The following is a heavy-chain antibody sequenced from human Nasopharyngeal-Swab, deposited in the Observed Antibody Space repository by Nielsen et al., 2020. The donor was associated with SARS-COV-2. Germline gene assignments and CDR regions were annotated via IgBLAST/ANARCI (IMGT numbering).Heavy chain of an antibody. CDR2: VDPSGGST. V-gene: IGHV3-23*01. CDR3: AIVEWDLPPNV. D-gene: IGHD1-26*01. Sequence: GGSLRLSCAASGFPFNNYGMNWVRQAPGEGLKWVSTVDPSGGSTYYADSVRGRFTISRENSKNALYLQMNSLRVDDTGIYYCAIVEWDLPPNVWGQGTLVAVSS. CDR1: GFPFNNYG. J-gene: IGHJ4*02.